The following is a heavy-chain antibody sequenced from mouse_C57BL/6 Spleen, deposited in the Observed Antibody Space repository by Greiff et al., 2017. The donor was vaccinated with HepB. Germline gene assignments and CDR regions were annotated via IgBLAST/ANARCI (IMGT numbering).Heavy chain of an antibody. CDR1: GYAFSSSW. J-gene: IGHJ2*01. Sequence: QVQLQQSGPELVKPGASVKISCKASGYAFSSSWMNWVKQRPGKGLEWIGRIYPGDGDTNYNGKFKGKATLTADKSSSTAYMQLSSLTSEDSAVYFCGTSVYGRGYFDYWGQGTTLTVSS. V-gene: IGHV1-82*01. CDR2: IYPGDGDT. D-gene: IGHD1-1*01. CDR3: GTSVYGRGYFDY.